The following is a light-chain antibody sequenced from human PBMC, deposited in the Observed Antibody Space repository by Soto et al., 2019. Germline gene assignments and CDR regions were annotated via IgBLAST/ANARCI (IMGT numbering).Light chain of an antibody. Sequence: DIQMTQSPSSLSASVGDRVTITCQASEDIRKFVNWYQQRPGKAPKVLIYDASTLETGVPSRFSGSGSGTDFTFTITSLQPEDLATYYCQQYDTLPYTCGQGTKLQIK. CDR2: DAS. J-gene: IGKJ2*01. CDR1: EDIRKF. V-gene: IGKV1-33*01. CDR3: QQYDTLPYT.